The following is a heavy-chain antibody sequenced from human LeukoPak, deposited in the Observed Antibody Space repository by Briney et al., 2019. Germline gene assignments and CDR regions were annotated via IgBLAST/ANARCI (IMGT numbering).Heavy chain of an antibody. V-gene: IGHV4-34*03. J-gene: IGHJ4*02. Sequence: SETLSLTCAVYGGSFSGYYWSWIRQSPGKGLEWIGEINHSGSTNYNPSLESRVTISVDKSKNQFSLKLSSVTAADTAIYYCTKNYGDYVSDYWGQGTLVTVSS. CDR3: TKNYGDYVSDY. CDR2: INHSGST. CDR1: GGSFSGYY. D-gene: IGHD4-17*01.